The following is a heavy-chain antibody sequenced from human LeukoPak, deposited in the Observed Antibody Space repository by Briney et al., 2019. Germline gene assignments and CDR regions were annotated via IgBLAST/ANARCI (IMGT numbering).Heavy chain of an antibody. D-gene: IGHD4-17*01. J-gene: IGHJ4*02. CDR1: GGSISNFY. V-gene: IGHV4-59*01. CDR2: IYYSENT. Sequence: SETLSLTCTVSGGSISNFYWSWIRQPPGKGLEWIGYIYYSENTNYNPSLKSRVTISIDTSKNQFSLKLSSVTAADTAVYYCARWVNTYGRRGFDYWGQGTLATVSS. CDR3: ARWVNTYGRRGFDY.